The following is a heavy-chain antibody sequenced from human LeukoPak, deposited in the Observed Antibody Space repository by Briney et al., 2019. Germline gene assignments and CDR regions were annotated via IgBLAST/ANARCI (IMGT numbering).Heavy chain of an antibody. CDR1: GGSISSSSYY. CDR3: ARRETSAYYSYYFDY. D-gene: IGHD3-22*01. V-gene: IGHV4-39*01. J-gene: IGHJ4*02. Sequence: SETLSLTCTVSGGSISSSSYYWDWLRQPPGKGLEWIGSIYYSGSTYYNPSLKSRVTISVDTYKNQFSLKLSSVTAADTAVYYCARRETSAYYSYYFDYWGQGTLVTVSS. CDR2: IYYSGST.